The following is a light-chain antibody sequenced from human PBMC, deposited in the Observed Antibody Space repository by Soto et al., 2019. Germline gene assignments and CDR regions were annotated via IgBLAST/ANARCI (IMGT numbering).Light chain of an antibody. CDR1: SSDVGNYNL. Sequence: QSALTQPASVSGSPGQSITISCTGTSSDVGNYNLVSWYQQFPGKAPNLMIYDVTERPSGISDRFSGSKSGNTASLTISGLQAEDEADYYCCSYAGTRSPWVFGGGTMLTVL. CDR2: DVT. V-gene: IGLV2-23*02. J-gene: IGLJ3*02. CDR3: CSYAGTRSPWV.